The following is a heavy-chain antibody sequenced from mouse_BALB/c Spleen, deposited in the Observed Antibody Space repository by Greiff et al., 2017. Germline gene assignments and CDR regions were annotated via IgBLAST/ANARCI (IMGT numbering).Heavy chain of an antibody. CDR2: ISYSGST. Sequence: VQLKESGPGLVKPSQSLSLTCTVTGYSITSDYAWNWIRQFPGNKLEWMGYISYSGSTSYNPSLKSRISITRDTSKNQFFLQLNSVTTEDTATYYCARRVIYYDYDAGSWFAYWGQGTLVTVSA. CDR3: ARRVIYYDYDAGSWFAY. V-gene: IGHV3-2*02. J-gene: IGHJ3*01. CDR1: GYSITSDYA. D-gene: IGHD2-4*01.